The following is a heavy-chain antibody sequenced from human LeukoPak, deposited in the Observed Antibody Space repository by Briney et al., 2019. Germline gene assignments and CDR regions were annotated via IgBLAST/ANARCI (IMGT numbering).Heavy chain of an antibody. V-gene: IGHV3-30*04. CDR2: ISYDGSNK. D-gene: IGHD3-10*01. CDR3: ARDGVLWFGELYYYYYMDV. Sequence: GGSLRLSCAASGFTFSSYAMHWVRQAPGKGLEWVAVISYDGSNKYYADSVKGRFTVSRDNSKNTLYLQMNSLRAEDTAVYYCARDGVLWFGELYYYYYMDVWGKGTTVTVSS. J-gene: IGHJ6*03. CDR1: GFTFSSYA.